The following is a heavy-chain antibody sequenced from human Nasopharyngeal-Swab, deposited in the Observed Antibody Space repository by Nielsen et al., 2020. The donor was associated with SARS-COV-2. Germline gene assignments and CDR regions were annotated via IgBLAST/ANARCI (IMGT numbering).Heavy chain of an antibody. CDR3: AETYDSSGYWVWYYYYGMDV. V-gene: IGHV3-30-3*01. CDR2: ISYDGSNK. D-gene: IGHD3-22*01. CDR1: GFTFSSYA. Sequence: GESLKISCAASGFTFSSYAMHWVRQAPGKGLEWVAVISYDGSNKYYADSVKGRFTISRDNSKNTLYLQMNSLRAEDTAVYYCAETYDSSGYWVWYYYYGMDVWGQGTTVTVSS. J-gene: IGHJ6*02.